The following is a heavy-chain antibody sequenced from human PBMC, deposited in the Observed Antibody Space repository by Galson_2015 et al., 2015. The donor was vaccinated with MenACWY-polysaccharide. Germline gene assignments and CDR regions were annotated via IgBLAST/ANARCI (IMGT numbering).Heavy chain of an antibody. CDR1: GLTFSDYF. CDR2: IERDGSEK. CDR3: AGGLGWSSDY. V-gene: IGHV3-7*01. Sequence: SLRLSYAASGLTFSDYFMTWVRQAPGKGLEWVTNIERDGSEKNYVDSVKARFTISRDNAKNSLYLQMDNLRAEDTAVYYCAGGLGWSSDYWGPGTLVTVSS. J-gene: IGHJ4*02. D-gene: IGHD6-19*01.